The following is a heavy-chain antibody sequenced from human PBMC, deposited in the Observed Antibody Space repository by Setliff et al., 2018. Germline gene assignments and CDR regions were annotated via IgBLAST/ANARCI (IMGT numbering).Heavy chain of an antibody. J-gene: IGHJ4*02. D-gene: IGHD5-18*01. V-gene: IGHV1-2*02. Sequence: ASVKVSCKASGYTFTGYYMHWVRQAPGQGLEWMGWINPNSGGTNYAQKFQGRVTMTRDTSISTAYMELSRLRSDDTAVYYCARFSGHNYGSFDSWGQGTLVTVSS. CDR3: ARFSGHNYGSFDS. CDR1: GYTFTGYY. CDR2: INPNSGGT.